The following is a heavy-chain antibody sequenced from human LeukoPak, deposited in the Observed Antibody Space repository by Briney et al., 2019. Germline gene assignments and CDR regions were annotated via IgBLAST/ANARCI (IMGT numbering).Heavy chain of an antibody. V-gene: IGHV4-61*02. CDR3: AREGPYYDFWSGYYTPMDV. J-gene: IGHJ6*03. CDR2: IYTSGST. D-gene: IGHD3-3*01. CDR1: GGSISSGSYY. Sequence: PSETLSLTCTVSGGSISSGSYYWSWIRQPAGKGLEWIGRIYTSGSTNYNPSLKSRVTISVDTSKNQFSLKPSSVTAADTAVYYCAREGPYYDFWSGYYTPMDVWGKGTTVTVSS.